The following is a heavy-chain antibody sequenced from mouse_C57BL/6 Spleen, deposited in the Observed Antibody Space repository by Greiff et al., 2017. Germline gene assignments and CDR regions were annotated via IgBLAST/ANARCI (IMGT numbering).Heavy chain of an antibody. Sequence: QVQLQQSGAELARPGASVKMSCKASGYTFTSYTMHWVKQRPGQGLEWIGYINPSSGYTKYNQKFKDKATLTADKSSSTAYMQLSSLTSEDSAVXYCARGITAVVDEAMDYWGQGTSVTVSS. CDR1: GYTFTSYT. CDR2: INPSSGYT. CDR3: ARGITAVVDEAMDY. J-gene: IGHJ4*01. V-gene: IGHV1-4*01. D-gene: IGHD1-1*01.